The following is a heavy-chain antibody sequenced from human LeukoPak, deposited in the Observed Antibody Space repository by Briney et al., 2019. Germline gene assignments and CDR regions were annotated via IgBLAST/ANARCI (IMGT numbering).Heavy chain of an antibody. D-gene: IGHD1-26*01. CDR1: GFTLSDHY. V-gene: IGHV3-11*01. Sequence: GGSLRLSCAASGFTLSDHYMSWIRQAPGKGLEWVSYISSSGTAKYYADSVKGRFTISRDSAKNSLYLQMNSLRAEDTAVYYCARRGSGSYFGYYYYYMDVWGKGTTVTVSS. J-gene: IGHJ6*03. CDR3: ARRGSGSYFGYYYYYMDV. CDR2: ISSSGTAK.